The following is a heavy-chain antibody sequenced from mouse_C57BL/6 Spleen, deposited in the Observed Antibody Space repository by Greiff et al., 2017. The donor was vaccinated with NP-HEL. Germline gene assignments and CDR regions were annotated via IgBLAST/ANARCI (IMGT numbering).Heavy chain of an antibody. CDR3: ARGMIYYEYDA. D-gene: IGHD2-4*01. CDR2: IDPSDSYT. CDR1: GYTFTSYW. V-gene: IGHV1-69*01. J-gene: IGHJ3*01. Sequence: QVQLQQPGAELVMPGASVKLSCKASGYTFTSYWMHWVKQRPGQGLEWIGEIDPSDSYTNYNQKFKGKSTLTVDKSSSTAYMQLSSLTSEDSAVYYCARGMIYYEYDAWGQGTLGTVSA.